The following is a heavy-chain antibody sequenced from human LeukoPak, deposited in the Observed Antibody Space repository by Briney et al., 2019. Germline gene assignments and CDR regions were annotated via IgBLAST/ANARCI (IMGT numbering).Heavy chain of an antibody. CDR1: GFTFSSSA. Sequence: GGSLRLSCVASGFTFSSSAMRWVRQTPGKGPDGVASIGGSGATKYHADSVRGRFTISRDNSKSTLYLQMNSLRVEDTAFYYCAKPRSGYNGGFDYWGQGTLVTVSS. J-gene: IGHJ4*02. V-gene: IGHV3-23*01. D-gene: IGHD3-22*01. CDR3: AKPRSGYNGGFDY. CDR2: IGGSGATK.